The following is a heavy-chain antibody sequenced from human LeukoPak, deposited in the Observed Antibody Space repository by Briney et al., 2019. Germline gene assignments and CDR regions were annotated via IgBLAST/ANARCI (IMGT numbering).Heavy chain of an antibody. Sequence: GKSLRLSCAASGFTFSGYGMHWVRQAPGKGLEWVTVIWSDGSNKYYADSVKGRFTISRDNAKNSLYLQMNSLRVEDTAVYYCARDGDSSGWLHYYYGMDVWGQGTTVTVSS. D-gene: IGHD6-19*01. CDR2: IWSDGSNK. J-gene: IGHJ6*02. CDR1: GFTFSGYG. CDR3: ARDGDSSGWLHYYYGMDV. V-gene: IGHV3-33*01.